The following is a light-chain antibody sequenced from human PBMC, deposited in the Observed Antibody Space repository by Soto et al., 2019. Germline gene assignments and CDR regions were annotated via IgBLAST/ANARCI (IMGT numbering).Light chain of an antibody. Sequence: EIVLTQSPATLSLSPGERATLSCRASQSVRNDLVWYHQKPGQAPRVLIYSASNRATGIPARFSGSRSGTDFTLTISRLEPEDFAVYYCQQYGSSLFPFGPGTKVDIK. CDR1: QSVRND. CDR3: QQYGSSLFP. V-gene: IGKV3-20*01. J-gene: IGKJ3*01. CDR2: SAS.